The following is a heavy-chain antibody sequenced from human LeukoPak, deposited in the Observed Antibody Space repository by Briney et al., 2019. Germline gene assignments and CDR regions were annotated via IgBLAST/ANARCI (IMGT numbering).Heavy chain of an antibody. CDR2: INPNSGGT. Sequence: ASVKVSCKASGYTFTGYYMHWVRQAPGQGLEWMGWINPNSGGTNYAQKFQGRVTMTRDTSISTAYMELSRLRSDDTAVYYCARDPDRYYDFWSGPRYYFDYWGQGTLVTVSS. J-gene: IGHJ4*02. CDR1: GYTFTGYY. V-gene: IGHV1-2*02. CDR3: ARDPDRYYDFWSGPRYYFDY. D-gene: IGHD3-3*01.